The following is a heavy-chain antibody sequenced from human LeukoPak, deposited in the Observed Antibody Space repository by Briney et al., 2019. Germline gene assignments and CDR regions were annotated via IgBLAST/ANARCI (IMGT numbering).Heavy chain of an antibody. CDR2: ISSSGGDT. CDR3: AKGGYSNTWYAENFQH. Sequence: PGGSLRLSCAASGFTFSSYAMSWVRQAPGKGLEWVSAISSSGGDTYYADSVKGRFTISRDNPKNTLYPQINSLRAEDTALYYCAKGGYSNTWYAENFQHWGQGTLVTVSS. J-gene: IGHJ1*01. D-gene: IGHD6-13*01. CDR1: GFTFSSYA. V-gene: IGHV3-23*01.